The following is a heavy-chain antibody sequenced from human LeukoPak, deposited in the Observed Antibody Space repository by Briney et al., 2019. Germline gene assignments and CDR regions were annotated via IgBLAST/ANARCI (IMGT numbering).Heavy chain of an antibody. Sequence: GGSLRLSCAASGFTFSDYYMSWIRQAPGKGLEWVSYISSSGSTTYYADSVKGRFTISRDNSKNTLYLQMNSLRAEDTAVYYCAKDGEQWLVTRLDYWGQGTLVTVSS. V-gene: IGHV3-11*01. CDR3: AKDGEQWLVTRLDY. CDR1: GFTFSDYY. D-gene: IGHD6-19*01. CDR2: ISSSGSTT. J-gene: IGHJ4*02.